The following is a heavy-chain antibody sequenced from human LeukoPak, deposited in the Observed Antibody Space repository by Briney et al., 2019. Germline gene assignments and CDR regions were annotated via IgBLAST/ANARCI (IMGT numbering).Heavy chain of an antibody. CDR1: GFTFSSYG. D-gene: IGHD2-15*01. Sequence: HPGGSLRLSCVASGFTFSSYGIHWVRQAPGKGLEWVAVVSSDGSIKYNADSVKGRFTISRDTSKNTVYLQMDSLRAEDTAVYYCAREPRISPGYFYGLDVWGQGTTVTVSS. CDR3: AREPRISPGYFYGLDV. J-gene: IGHJ6*02. CDR2: VSSDGSIK. V-gene: IGHV3-30*03.